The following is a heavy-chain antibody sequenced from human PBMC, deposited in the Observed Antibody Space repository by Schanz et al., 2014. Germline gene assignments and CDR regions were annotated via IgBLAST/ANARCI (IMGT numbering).Heavy chain of an antibody. CDR1: GYVFTAYY. J-gene: IGHJ2*01. D-gene: IGHD1-1*01. V-gene: IGHV1-2*02. CDR2: TNPNGGA. CDR3: ARDVGRPGHFWYFDL. Sequence: QVQLVQSGPEVKKPGASVQVSCKASGYVFTAYYMHWVRQAPGQGLEWMGVTNPNGGAEFAQKFQGRISMTRDTSTTTFYMELSSLTSDDTAVYFCARDVGRPGHFWYFDLWGRGTLVTVSS.